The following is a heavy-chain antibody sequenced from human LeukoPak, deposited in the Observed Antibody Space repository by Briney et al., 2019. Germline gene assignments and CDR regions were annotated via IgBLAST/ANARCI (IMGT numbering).Heavy chain of an antibody. J-gene: IGHJ5*02. CDR3: ARGFGAGNYYYGWFDP. CDR1: GASISSGDYH. V-gene: IGHV4-30-4*01. CDR2: IHDSGST. Sequence: SQTLSLSCTVSGASISSGDYHWNWIRQPPGKGLEWIGFIHDSGSTYYNPSLKSRVSISRDMSKNQLSLMLSSVTAADTAVYYCARGFGAGNYYYGWFDPWGQGTLVSVSS. D-gene: IGHD3-10*01.